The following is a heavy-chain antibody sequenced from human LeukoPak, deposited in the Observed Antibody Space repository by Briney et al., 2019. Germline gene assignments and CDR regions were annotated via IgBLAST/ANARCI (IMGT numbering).Heavy chain of an antibody. V-gene: IGHV4-34*01. CDR1: GGSFSGYY. CDR3: ARRSWYYDFWSGYYSDDAFDI. Sequence: PSETLSLTCAVYGGSFSGYYWSWIRQPPGKGLEWIGEINRSGSTNYNPSPKSRVTISVDTSKNQFSLKLSSVTAADTAVYYCARRSWYYDFWSGYYSDDAFDIWGQGTMVTVSS. D-gene: IGHD3-3*01. CDR2: INRSGST. J-gene: IGHJ3*02.